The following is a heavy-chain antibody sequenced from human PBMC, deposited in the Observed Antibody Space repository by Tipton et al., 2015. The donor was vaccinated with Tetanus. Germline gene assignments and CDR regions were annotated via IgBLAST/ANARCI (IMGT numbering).Heavy chain of an antibody. CDR3: ARVSPGYFDY. Sequence: QMQLVQSGAEVKKPGASVKVSCKASGYTFNGYYIHWVRQAPGQGLEWMGWSNPNSGDTNYAQKFQGRVTMTRDTSISTAYMELSSLTSDDTAVYYCARVSPGYFDYWGQGTPVTVSS. J-gene: IGHJ4*02. V-gene: IGHV1-2*02. CDR2: SNPNSGDT. CDR1: GYTFNGYY.